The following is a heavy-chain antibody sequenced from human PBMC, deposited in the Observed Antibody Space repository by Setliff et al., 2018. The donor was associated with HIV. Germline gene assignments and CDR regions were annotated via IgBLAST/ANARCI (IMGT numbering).Heavy chain of an antibody. D-gene: IGHD3-16*01. V-gene: IGHV1-3*01. CDR2: INAANGYT. CDR1: GYTFTNYG. J-gene: IGHJ4*02. CDR3: ARECLYGTGGLDF. Sequence: ASVKVSCKASGYTFTNYGIHWVRQAPGQRLEWMGWINAANGYTECSQKNQGRVTISRDTTASTVYMEVDSLRSEDTAVYSCARECLYGTGGLDFWGQGTLVTVS.